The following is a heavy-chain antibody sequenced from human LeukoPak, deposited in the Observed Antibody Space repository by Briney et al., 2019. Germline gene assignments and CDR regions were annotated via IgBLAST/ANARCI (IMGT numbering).Heavy chain of an antibody. D-gene: IGHD2/OR15-2a*01. Sequence: SGPALANPTQTLTLTCYLSGFSLTPSGMRVSWIRRPPGKALKWLARIDWNDDKFYNVTMETRLTISKDTSKIEVVLTMTNMDTVDTATYYCARLKYGNNYFDYWGQGTLVTVSS. CDR2: IDWNDDK. J-gene: IGHJ4*02. V-gene: IGHV2-70*04. CDR1: GFSLTPSGMR. CDR3: ARLKYGNNYFDY.